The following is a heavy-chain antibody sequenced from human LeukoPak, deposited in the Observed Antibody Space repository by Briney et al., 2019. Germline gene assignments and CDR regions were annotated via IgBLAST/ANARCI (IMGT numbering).Heavy chain of an antibody. Sequence: PGRSLRLSCAASGFTFSSYAMHWVRQAPGKGLEWVASITPAGSEKYYANSMKGRFTISRDNAKNSLFLQMNSLRADDTGVYFCVSGGDSGYWGQGTLVTVSS. J-gene: IGHJ4*02. CDR3: VSGGDSGY. CDR1: GFTFSSYA. D-gene: IGHD2-21*02. CDR2: ITPAGSEK. V-gene: IGHV3-7*03.